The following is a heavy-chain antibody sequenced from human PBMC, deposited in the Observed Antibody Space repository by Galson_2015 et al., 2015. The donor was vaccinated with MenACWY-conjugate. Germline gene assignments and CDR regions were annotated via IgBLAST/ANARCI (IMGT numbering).Heavy chain of an antibody. CDR3: ARHPPGGRGMDV. CDR2: ISPGDSET. V-gene: IGHV5-51*01. D-gene: IGHD1-26*01. CDR1: GYTFTTYW. Sequence: QSGAEVKKPGESLKISCKGSGYTFTTYWIGWVRQLPGKDLEWMGLISPGDSETRYSPAFQGQVTISADKSISTAYVQWDSLQASDTAMYYCARHPPGGRGMDVWGQGTTATVSS. J-gene: IGHJ6*02.